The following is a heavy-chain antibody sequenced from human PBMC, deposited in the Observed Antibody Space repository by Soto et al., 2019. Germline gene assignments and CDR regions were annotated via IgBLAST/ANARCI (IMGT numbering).Heavy chain of an antibody. V-gene: IGHV3-33*01. Sequence: GGFLRLSCAASGFTFSSYGMHWVRQAPGKGLEWVAVIWYDGSNKYYADSVKGRFTISRDNSKNTLYLQMNSLRAEDTAVYYCARGYYDILTGYHDEFDYWGQGTLVTVSS. CDR3: ARGYYDILTGYHDEFDY. J-gene: IGHJ4*02. CDR2: IWYDGSNK. D-gene: IGHD3-9*01. CDR1: GFTFSSYG.